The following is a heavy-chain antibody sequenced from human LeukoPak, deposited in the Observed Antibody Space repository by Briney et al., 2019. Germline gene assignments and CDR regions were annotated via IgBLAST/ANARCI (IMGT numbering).Heavy chain of an antibody. D-gene: IGHD3-9*01. CDR2: ISGSGGST. CDR1: GFTFSSYA. Sequence: PGGSLRLSCAASGFTFSSYAMSWVRQAPGKGLEWVSAISGSGGSTYYADSVKGRFTISRDNSKNTLYLQMNSLRAEDTAVYYCAKDLGVLRYFGEAKVDRWGQGTLVTVSS. V-gene: IGHV3-23*01. CDR3: AKDLGVLRYFGEAKVDR. J-gene: IGHJ5*02.